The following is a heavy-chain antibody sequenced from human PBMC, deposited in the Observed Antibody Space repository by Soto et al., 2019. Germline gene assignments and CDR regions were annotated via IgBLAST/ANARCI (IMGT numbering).Heavy chain of an antibody. V-gene: IGHV1-18*01. CDR3: ARDHRQKQQLVLGYYDGMDV. Sequence: ASVKVSCKASGYTFTTYDISWVRQAPGQGLEWMGRISTYNGNTNYPRSLQGRLTMTTDTSTTTAYMELRSLRSDDTAVYYCARDHRQKQQLVLGYYDGMDVWGQGTTVTVSS. D-gene: IGHD6-13*01. CDR1: GYTFTTYD. J-gene: IGHJ6*02. CDR2: ISTYNGNT.